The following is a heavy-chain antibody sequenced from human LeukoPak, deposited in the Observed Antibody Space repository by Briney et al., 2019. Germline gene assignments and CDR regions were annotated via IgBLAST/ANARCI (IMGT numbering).Heavy chain of an antibody. CDR2: IYYTGST. CDR1: GGSISTYY. D-gene: IGHD3-10*01. Sequence: SETLSLTCTLSGGSISTYYWSWVRQPPGKGLEWIGYIYYTGSTDYNPSLKSRVTMSVDTSKNQFSLELSSVTAADTAVYSCARGSVRGEFDPWGQGTLVTVSS. CDR3: ARGSVRGEFDP. V-gene: IGHV4-59*01. J-gene: IGHJ5*02.